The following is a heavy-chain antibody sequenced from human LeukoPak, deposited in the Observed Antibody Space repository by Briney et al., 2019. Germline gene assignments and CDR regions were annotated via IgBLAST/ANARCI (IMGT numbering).Heavy chain of an antibody. V-gene: IGHV1-8*01. CDR3: ARAGGYCGHISCPYYFDY. Sequence: ASVKVSCKASGYTFTSYDINWVQQATGQGLEWMGWMNPNSGNTGYAQKFQGRVTMTRNTSISTAYMELSSLRSEDTAVYYCARAGGYCGHISCPYYFDYWGQGSLVAVSS. CDR2: MNPNSGNT. CDR1: GYTFTSYD. D-gene: IGHD2-21*01. J-gene: IGHJ4*02.